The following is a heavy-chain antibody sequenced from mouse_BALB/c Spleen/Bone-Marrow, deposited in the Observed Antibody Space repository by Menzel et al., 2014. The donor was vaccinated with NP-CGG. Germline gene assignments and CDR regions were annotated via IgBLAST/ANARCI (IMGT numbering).Heavy chain of an antibody. D-gene: IGHD1-2*01. Sequence: VKLVESGAELVKPGASVKLSCKASGYTFTSXWXHWVKLRPGQGFEWIGEINPSNGDTNYNEKYKRKATLTVDKSSSTAYMQLSSLTSEDPAVYYCTNYGYDWGQGTTLTVSS. CDR1: GYTFTSXW. CDR2: INPSNGDT. CDR3: TNYGYD. J-gene: IGHJ2*01. V-gene: IGHV1S16*01.